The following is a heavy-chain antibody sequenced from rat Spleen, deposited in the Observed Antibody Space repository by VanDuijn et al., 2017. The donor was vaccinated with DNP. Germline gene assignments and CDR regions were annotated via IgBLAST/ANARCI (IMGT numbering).Heavy chain of an antibody. Sequence: EVQLVESGGGLVQPGRSLTLSCAVSGFTFSNHGMAWVRQAPTKGLEWVASISTGGGITYYRDSVKGRFTVSRDNAGSSLYLQMDSLKSEDTATYYCVRGASPKMVPYYWAYWGRGTLVTVSA. V-gene: IGHV5S23*01. CDR3: VRGASPKMVPYYWAY. CDR1: GFTFSNHG. D-gene: IGHD1-12*02. CDR2: ISTGGGIT. J-gene: IGHJ3*01.